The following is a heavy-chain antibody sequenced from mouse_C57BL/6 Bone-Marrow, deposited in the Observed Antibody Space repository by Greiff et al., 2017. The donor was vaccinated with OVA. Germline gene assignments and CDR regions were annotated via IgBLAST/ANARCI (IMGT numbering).Heavy chain of an antibody. V-gene: IGHV14-4*01. CDR2: IDPENGDT. D-gene: IGHD1-1*01. J-gene: IGHJ3*01. CDR3: TTGGSSTFAY. CDR1: GFNIKDDY. Sequence: VTLKESGAELVRPGASVKLSCTASGFNIKDDYMHWVKQRPEQGLEWIGWIDPENGDTEYASKFQGKATITADTSSNTAYLQLSSLTSEDTAVYYCTTGGSSTFAYWGQGTLVTVSA.